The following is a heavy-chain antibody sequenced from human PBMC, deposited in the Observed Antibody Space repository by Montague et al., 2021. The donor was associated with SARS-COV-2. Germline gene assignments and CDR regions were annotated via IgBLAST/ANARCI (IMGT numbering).Heavy chain of an antibody. CDR1: GGSISSFY. Sequence: SETLSLTCTVSGGSISSFYWSWFRQPPGKGLEWIGYISDSGSTNYNPSLTSRVTMSVDTSKNQFSLKVNSVTAADTAVYYCARHNSATLPAVYWGQGTLVTVSS. V-gene: IGHV4-59*08. CDR3: ARHNSATLPAVY. J-gene: IGHJ4*02. D-gene: IGHD2-15*01. CDR2: ISDSGST.